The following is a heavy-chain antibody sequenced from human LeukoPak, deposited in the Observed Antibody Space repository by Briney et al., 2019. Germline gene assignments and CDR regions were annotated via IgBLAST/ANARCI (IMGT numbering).Heavy chain of an antibody. CDR3: ARDGDIVVVPAAIRVYYYGMDV. V-gene: IGHV1-46*01. D-gene: IGHD2-2*02. CDR1: GYTFTSYY. CDR2: INPSGGST. Sequence: ASVKVSCKASGYTFTSYYMHWVRQAPGQGLEWMGIINPSGGSTSYAQKFQGRVTMTRDTSTSTVYMELSSLRSDDTAVYYCARDGDIVVVPAAIRVYYYGMDVWGQGTTVTVSS. J-gene: IGHJ6*02.